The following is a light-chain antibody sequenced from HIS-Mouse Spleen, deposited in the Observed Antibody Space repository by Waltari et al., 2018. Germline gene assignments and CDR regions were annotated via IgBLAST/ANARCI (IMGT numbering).Light chain of an antibody. CDR3: YSTDSSGNHRV. J-gene: IGLJ2*01. CDR2: GDS. Sequence: SYELTQPPSVSVSPGQTARITCSGDAFPKKYAYWYQQKSGQAPVLVIYGDSKRPSGIPERFSGPSSGTMATLTISGAQVEDEADYYCYSTDSSGNHRVFGGGTKLTVL. CDR1: AFPKKY. V-gene: IGLV3-10*01.